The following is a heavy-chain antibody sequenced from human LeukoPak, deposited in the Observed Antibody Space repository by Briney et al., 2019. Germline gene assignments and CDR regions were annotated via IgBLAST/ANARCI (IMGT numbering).Heavy chain of an antibody. CDR1: GDSVTSNSAA. V-gene: IGHV6-1*01. CDR2: TYYRSKWYN. CDR3: ARDSKWAFDI. J-gene: IGHJ3*02. Sequence: SQTLSLTCAISGDSVTSNSAAWNWITQSPSRGLEWLGRTYYRSKWYNEYAASVKSRISINPDTSKNQFSLQLNSVTPGDTAVYYCARDSKWAFDIWGQGTMVTVSS. D-gene: IGHD2-8*01.